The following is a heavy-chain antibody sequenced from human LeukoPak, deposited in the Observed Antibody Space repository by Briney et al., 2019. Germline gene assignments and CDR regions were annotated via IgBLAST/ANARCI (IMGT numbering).Heavy chain of an antibody. CDR3: ARHSHDSSGYDY. V-gene: IGHV4-34*01. CDR1: AGSFSGYY. J-gene: IGHJ4*02. CDR2: INHSGST. Sequence: SETLSLTCAVYAGSFSGYYWSWIRQPPGKGLEWIGEINHSGSTNYNPSLKSRVTILVDTSKNQFSLKLSSVTAADTAVYYCARHSHDSSGYDYWGQGTLVTVSS. D-gene: IGHD3-22*01.